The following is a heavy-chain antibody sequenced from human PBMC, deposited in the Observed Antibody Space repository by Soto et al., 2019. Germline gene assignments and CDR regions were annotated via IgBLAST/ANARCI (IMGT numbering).Heavy chain of an antibody. J-gene: IGHJ6*02. D-gene: IGHD2-15*01. CDR2: IIPIFGTA. V-gene: IGHV1-69*06. CDR3: ARDCSGGGCYSDYYYGMDV. CDR1: GGTFSSYA. Sequence: QVQLVQSGAEVKKPGSSVKVSCKASGGTFSSYAISWVRQAPGQGLEWMGGIIPIFGTANYAQKFQGRVTITADKSTSTAYMELSSLRSEDTAVYYCARDCSGGGCYSDYYYGMDVWGQGTTVTVSS.